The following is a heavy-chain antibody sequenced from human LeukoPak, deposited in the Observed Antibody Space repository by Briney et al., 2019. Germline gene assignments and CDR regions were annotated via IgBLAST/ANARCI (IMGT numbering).Heavy chain of an antibody. CDR1: GFTFGSYS. V-gene: IGHV3-21*01. D-gene: IGHD1-1*01. J-gene: IGHJ4*02. CDR2: MSHGSSYI. CDR3: ARGPKYIASTGPHYFDY. Sequence: GESLRLSCAASGFTFGSYSMNWVRQAPGKGLEWVSSMSHGSSYIYYADSVKGRFTIARDNAENSLYLQMNSLRAEDTAVYYCARGPKYIASTGPHYFDYWGQGTLVTVSS.